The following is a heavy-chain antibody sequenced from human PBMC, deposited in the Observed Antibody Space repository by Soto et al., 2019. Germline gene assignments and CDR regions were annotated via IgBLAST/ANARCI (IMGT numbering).Heavy chain of an antibody. CDR3: AKDRNYDSSRPQGYFDY. CDR2: ISYDGSNK. D-gene: IGHD3-22*01. J-gene: IGHJ4*02. Sequence: RLSCAASGFTFSSYGMHWVRQAPGKGLEWVAVISYDGSNKYYADSVKGRFTISRDNSKNTLYLQMNSLRAEDTAVYYCAKDRNYDSSRPQGYFDYRGQGTLVTVSS. V-gene: IGHV3-30*18. CDR1: GFTFSSYG.